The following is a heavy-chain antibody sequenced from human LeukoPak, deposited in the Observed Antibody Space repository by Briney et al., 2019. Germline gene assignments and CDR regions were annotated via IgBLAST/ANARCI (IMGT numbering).Heavy chain of an antibody. V-gene: IGHV4-34*01. Sequence: PSETLSLTCAVYVGSFSGYYWSWIRQPPGKGLEWIGEINHSGSTNYNPSPRSRVTISVDTSKNQFSLKLSSVTAADTAVYYCARAQRDYYYYYMDVWDKGITVTVSS. CDR1: VGSFSGYY. J-gene: IGHJ6*03. CDR2: INHSGST. CDR3: ARAQRDYYYYYMDV.